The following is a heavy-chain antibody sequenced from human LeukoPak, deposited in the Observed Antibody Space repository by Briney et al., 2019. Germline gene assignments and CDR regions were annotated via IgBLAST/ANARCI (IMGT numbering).Heavy chain of an antibody. D-gene: IGHD3-10*01. CDR3: GRGKKRYYVSGSYCHFDY. J-gene: IGHJ4*02. V-gene: IGHV4-34*01. CDR1: GGSFSGYY. CDR2: INHSGST. Sequence: PSETLSLTCAVYGGSFSGYYWSWIRQPPGKGLEWIGEINHSGSTNYNPSLKSRVTISVDTSKNQFSLKLSSVTAADTAVYYCGRGKKRYYVSGSYCHFDYGGKGTRVTVSS.